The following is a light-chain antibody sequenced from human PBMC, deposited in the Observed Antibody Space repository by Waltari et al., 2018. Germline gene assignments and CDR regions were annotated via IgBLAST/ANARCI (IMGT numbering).Light chain of an antibody. Sequence: QSALTQPASVSGSPGQSITISCTGTSSDICAYNYFSWYQQHPGKAPKVMIYGVSNRPSGVSNRFSGSKSGNTASLTISGLQAEDEADYYCNSFTSRTTYVFGTGTKVTVL. V-gene: IGLV2-14*01. J-gene: IGLJ1*01. CDR1: SSDICAYNY. CDR2: GVS. CDR3: NSFTSRTTYV.